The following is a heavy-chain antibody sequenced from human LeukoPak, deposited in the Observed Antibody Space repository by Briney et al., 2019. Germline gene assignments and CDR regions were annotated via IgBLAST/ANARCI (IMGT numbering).Heavy chain of an antibody. CDR2: IKPDGGDK. Sequence: GGSLRLSCVASGFTFNTYWMNWVRLLPGKGLEWVANIKPDGGDKYYVDSVKGRFTISRDNAKNSVYQQMNSLTAEDTAVYYCANGRSINYWGQGTLVTVSS. CDR3: ANGRSINY. D-gene: IGHD4-23*01. J-gene: IGHJ4*02. CDR1: GFTFNTYW. V-gene: IGHV3-7*03.